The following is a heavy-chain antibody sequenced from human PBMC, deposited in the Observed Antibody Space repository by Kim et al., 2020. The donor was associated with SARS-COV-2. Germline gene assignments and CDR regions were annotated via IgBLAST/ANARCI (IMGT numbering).Heavy chain of an antibody. V-gene: IGHV4-59*13. CDR3: ARGYSGSYYAHFDY. CDR1: GGSINSYY. D-gene: IGHD1-26*01. CDR2: IYYSGST. Sequence: SETLSLTCTVSGGSINSYYWSWIRQPPGKGLEWIGYIYYSGSTNYNPSLKSRVTISVDTSKNQFSLKLSSVTAADTAVYYCARGYSGSYYAHFDYWGQGTLVTVSS. J-gene: IGHJ4*02.